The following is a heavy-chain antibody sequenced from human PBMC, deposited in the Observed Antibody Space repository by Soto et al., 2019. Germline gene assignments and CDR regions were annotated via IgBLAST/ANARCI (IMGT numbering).Heavy chain of an antibody. V-gene: IGHV1-3*01. D-gene: IGHD2-2*01. CDR1: GYTFTSYA. Sequence: QVQLVQSGAEVKKPGASVKVSCKASGYTFTSYAMHWVRQAPGQRLEWMGWINAGNGNTKYSQKFQGRVTITRDTSASTAYMELSSLRSEDTAVYYCARGPLDIVVVPAAAPGDYWGQGTLVTVSS. CDR3: ARGPLDIVVVPAAAPGDY. CDR2: INAGNGNT. J-gene: IGHJ4*02.